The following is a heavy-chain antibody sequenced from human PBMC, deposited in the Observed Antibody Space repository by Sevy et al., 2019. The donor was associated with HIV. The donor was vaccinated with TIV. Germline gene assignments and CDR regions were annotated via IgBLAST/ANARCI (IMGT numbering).Heavy chain of an antibody. CDR3: ARESVDTWTGAVDYEYGLDV. V-gene: IGHV3-74*01. Sequence: GGSLRLSCAASGFTFSSYWMHWVRHAPGKGLLWVSRINVDGSGTIYADSVKGRFTISRDNAKNTLYLQMTSLRVEDTAIYYCARESVDTWTGAVDYEYGLDVWGLGTSVTVSS. CDR2: INVDGSGT. J-gene: IGHJ6*02. CDR1: GFTFSSYW. D-gene: IGHD3-9*01.